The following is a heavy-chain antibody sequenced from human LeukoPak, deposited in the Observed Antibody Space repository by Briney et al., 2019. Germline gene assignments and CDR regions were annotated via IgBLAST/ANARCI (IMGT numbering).Heavy chain of an antibody. CDR2: MNPNSGNT. J-gene: IGHJ6*03. Sequence: ASVKVSCKASGYTFTSYAMNWVRQAPGQGLEWMGWMNPNSGNTGYAQKFQGRVTMTWNTSISTAYMELSSLRSEDTAVYYCASAGWFGQLYPYYYYMDVWGKGTTVTISS. V-gene: IGHV1-8*02. CDR3: ASAGWFGQLYPYYYYMDV. CDR1: GYTFTSYA. D-gene: IGHD3-10*01.